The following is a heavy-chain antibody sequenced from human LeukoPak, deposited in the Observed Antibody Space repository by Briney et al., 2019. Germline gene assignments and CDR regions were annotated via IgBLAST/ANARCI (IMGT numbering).Heavy chain of an antibody. Sequence: GGSLRLSCAASGFTFSSYWMHWVRQAPGKGLVWVSCINSDGSSTSYADSVKGRFTISRDNAKNTLYLQMNSLRAEDTAVYYCARDAMENAFDIWGQGTMVTVSS. J-gene: IGHJ3*02. CDR3: ARDAMENAFDI. V-gene: IGHV3-74*01. CDR1: GFTFSSYW. CDR2: INSDGSST. D-gene: IGHD2-8*01.